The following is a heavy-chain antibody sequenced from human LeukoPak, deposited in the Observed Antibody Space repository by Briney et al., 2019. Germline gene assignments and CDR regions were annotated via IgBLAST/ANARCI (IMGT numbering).Heavy chain of an antibody. CDR1: GFTVSSNY. CDR3: ARGAGYNYPYYFDY. V-gene: IGHV3-53*01. D-gene: IGHD5-24*01. J-gene: IGHJ4*02. Sequence: GGSLRLSCAASGFTVSSNYMNWVRQAPGKGLEWVSVIYGGGSIYYADSVKGRFTISRDNSKNTLYLQMNSLRAEDTAVYYCARGAGYNYPYYFDYWGQGTLVTVSS. CDR2: IYGGGSI.